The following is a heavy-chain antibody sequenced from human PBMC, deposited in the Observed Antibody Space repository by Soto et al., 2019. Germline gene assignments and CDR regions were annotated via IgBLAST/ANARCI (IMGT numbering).Heavy chain of an antibody. CDR3: AKNSGYSYGYPFEY. Sequence: GGSLRLSCAASGFTFSSYGMHWVRQAPGKGLEWVALISYDGSNKYYADSVKGRFTISRDNSKNTLYLQMNSLRAEDTAVYYCAKNSGYSYGYPFEYRGQGTLVTVSS. D-gene: IGHD5-18*01. V-gene: IGHV3-30*18. J-gene: IGHJ4*02. CDR2: ISYDGSNK. CDR1: GFTFSSYG.